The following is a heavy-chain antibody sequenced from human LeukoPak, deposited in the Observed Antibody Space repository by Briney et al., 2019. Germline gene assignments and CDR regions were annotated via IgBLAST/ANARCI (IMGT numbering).Heavy chain of an antibody. CDR1: GFTFSSYA. V-gene: IGHV3-30*07. Sequence: GRSLRLSCAASGFTFSSYAMHWVRQAPGKGLEWVAVISYDGSNKYYADSVKGRFTISRDNSKNTLYLQMNSLRAEDTAVYYCARGIVEVSLYFDYWGQGTLVTVSS. J-gene: IGHJ4*02. D-gene: IGHD1-26*01. CDR2: ISYDGSNK. CDR3: ARGIVEVSLYFDY.